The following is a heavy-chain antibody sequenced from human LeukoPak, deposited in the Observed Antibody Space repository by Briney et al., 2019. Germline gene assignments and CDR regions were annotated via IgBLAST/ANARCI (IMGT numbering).Heavy chain of an antibody. D-gene: IGHD7-27*01. CDR2: INGGGDST. CDR1: TFSFRTYS. V-gene: IGHV3-23*01. J-gene: IGHJ3*02. CDR3: ARDSTWGAFDI. Sequence: QPGGSLRLSCAASTFSFRTYSMSWVRQAPGKGLQWVSAINGGGDSTYYAESVKGRFTISRDNSKNTVYLQMNSLRAEDTAVYYCARDSTWGAFDIWGQGTMVTVSS.